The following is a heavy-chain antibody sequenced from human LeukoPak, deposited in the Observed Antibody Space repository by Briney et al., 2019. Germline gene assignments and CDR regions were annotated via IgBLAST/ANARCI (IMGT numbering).Heavy chain of an antibody. CDR1: GFTFSDYY. D-gene: IGHD3-22*01. J-gene: IGHJ4*02. CDR2: IYNSGNT. Sequence: PGGSLRLSCAASGFTFSDYYMSWIRQAPGKGLEWIGRIYNSGNTNYSPSLESRVTMSADTSKNQFSLKLSSVTAADTAVYYCARGTFDSSGYYLFDYWGQGTLVTVSS. CDR3: ARGTFDSSGYYLFDY. V-gene: IGHV4-59*10.